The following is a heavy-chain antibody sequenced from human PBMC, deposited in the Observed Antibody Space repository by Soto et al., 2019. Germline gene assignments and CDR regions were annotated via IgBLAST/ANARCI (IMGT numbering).Heavy chain of an antibody. J-gene: IGHJ4*02. CDR2: MHYTGST. CDR1: GGSVTSTSYY. D-gene: IGHD1-26*01. CDR3: ARWWEHLYFDD. Sequence: PSETLSLTCTVSGGSVTSTSYYWSWIRQPPGKGLEWIGNMHYTGSTNYNTSLKSRVTISVDTSKNKFFLMLSSVIAADTAAYHGARWWEHLYFDDWCQGILGTVAS. V-gene: IGHV4-61*01.